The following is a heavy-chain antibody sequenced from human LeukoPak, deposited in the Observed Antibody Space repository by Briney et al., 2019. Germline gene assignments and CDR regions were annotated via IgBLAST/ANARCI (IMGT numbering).Heavy chain of an antibody. Sequence: PSETLSLTSTVCGTSSINNDYYWNWIRQPPGKGLEWIGNIYDSGSTYYNPSLKSRVTISLDTSKNQVSLKLSFVTAAYTAVYFCVGGVEMYTLIYNWFDPWGQGTLLTVSS. CDR3: VGGVEMYTLIYNWFDP. CDR2: IYDSGST. V-gene: IGHV4-30-4*01. CDR1: GTSSINNDYY. J-gene: IGHJ5*02. D-gene: IGHD5-24*01.